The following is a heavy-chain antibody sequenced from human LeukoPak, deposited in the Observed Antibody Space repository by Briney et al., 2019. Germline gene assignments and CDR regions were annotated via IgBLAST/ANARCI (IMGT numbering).Heavy chain of an antibody. J-gene: IGHJ5*02. V-gene: IGHV1-18*01. CDR1: GYTFTSYG. D-gene: IGHD3-9*01. CDR3: ARGRRNFDWLLSYNWFDP. Sequence: GASVKVSCKASGYTFTSYGISWVRQAPGQGLEWMGWISAYNGNTNYAQKLQGRVTMTTDTSTSTAYMELRSLRSDDTAVYYCARGRRNFDWLLSYNWFDPWGQGTLVTVSS. CDR2: ISAYNGNT.